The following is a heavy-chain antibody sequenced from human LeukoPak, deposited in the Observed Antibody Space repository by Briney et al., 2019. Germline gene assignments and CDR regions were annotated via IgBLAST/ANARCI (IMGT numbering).Heavy chain of an antibody. CDR3: ARDAYYDILTGYYPDFDY. CDR2: ISSSSSYI. Sequence: GGSLRLSCAASGFTFSSYSMNWVRQAPGKGLEWVSSISSSSSYIYYADSVKGRFTISRDNAKNPLYLQMNSLRAEDTAVYYCARDAYYDILTGYYPDFDYWGQGTLVTVSS. CDR1: GFTFSSYS. D-gene: IGHD3-9*01. V-gene: IGHV3-21*01. J-gene: IGHJ4*02.